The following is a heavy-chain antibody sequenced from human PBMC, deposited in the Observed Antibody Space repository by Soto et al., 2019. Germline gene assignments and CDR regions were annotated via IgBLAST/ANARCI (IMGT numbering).Heavy chain of an antibody. CDR2: IYHSGST. D-gene: IGHD3-9*01. CDR1: SGSISSSNW. V-gene: IGHV4-4*02. J-gene: IGHJ6*03. Sequence: QVQLQESGPGLVKPSGTLSLTCAVSSGSISSSNWWSWVRQPPGKGLEWIGEIYHSGSTNYNPSLKSRVTISVDKSTNQFSLKLSSVTAADTAVYYCARVAVLRYFDWLLDYYYYMDVWGKGTTVTVSS. CDR3: ARVAVLRYFDWLLDYYYYMDV.